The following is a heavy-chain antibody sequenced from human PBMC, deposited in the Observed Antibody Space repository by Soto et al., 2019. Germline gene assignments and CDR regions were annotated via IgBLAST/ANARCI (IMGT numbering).Heavy chain of an antibody. CDR2: ITGSGRDT. CDR1: GFTFRNNV. D-gene: IGHD2-8*01. Sequence: PGRSLRLSCAASGFTFRNNVLSWVRQAPGKGLDWVSGITGSGRDTYYADSVKGRFTISRDNSKSMVFLQMNSLRAEDTALYYCAKNGLDNSPSAIDSWGPGTLVTVSS. CDR3: AKNGLDNSPSAIDS. V-gene: IGHV3-23*01. J-gene: IGHJ4*02.